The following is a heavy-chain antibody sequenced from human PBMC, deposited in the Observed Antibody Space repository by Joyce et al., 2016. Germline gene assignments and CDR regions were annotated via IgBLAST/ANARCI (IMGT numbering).Heavy chain of an antibody. J-gene: IGHJ4*02. Sequence: EVQLVQSGAEVKKHGESLKISCKGSGYSFTSYWIGWVRQMPGKGLEWMGVIYPGDSDPRYSPSFQGQVTISVDRSIRTAYLHWVSLKASDTAMYYCARCPLRPFLFDYWGQGTLVTVSS. V-gene: IGHV5-51*01. CDR1: GYSFTSYW. CDR2: IYPGDSDP. CDR3: ARCPLRPFLFDY. D-gene: IGHD2/OR15-2a*01.